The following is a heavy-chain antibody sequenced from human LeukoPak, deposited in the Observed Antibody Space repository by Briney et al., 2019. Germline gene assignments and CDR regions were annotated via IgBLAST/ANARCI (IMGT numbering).Heavy chain of an antibody. J-gene: IGHJ5*01. V-gene: IGHV3-74*01. D-gene: IGHD5-24*01. CDR3: ATGDDYNAKRPGVPDS. CDR1: GITFRNFW. Sequence: GGSLRLSCEASGITFRNFWLLWVRQAPGKGLVWVSRINSDGNNTRYADPVKGRFTISRDNAKNTLFLQMNSLTAEDTAVYYCATGDDYNAKRPGVPDSWGQGILVTVSS. CDR2: INSDGNNT.